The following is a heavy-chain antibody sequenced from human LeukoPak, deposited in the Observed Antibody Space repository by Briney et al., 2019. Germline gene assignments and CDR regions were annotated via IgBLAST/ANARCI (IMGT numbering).Heavy chain of an antibody. Sequence: PGGSLRLSCAASGFTFSSYWMTWVRQAPGKGLEWVANINQRGSEKYHVDSVKGRFTISRDNAKNSLYLQMNSLRAEDTAVYYCARDQYCSGGSCYSEGFDYWGQGTLVTVSS. J-gene: IGHJ4*02. CDR2: INQRGSEK. V-gene: IGHV3-7*03. D-gene: IGHD2-15*01. CDR3: ARDQYCSGGSCYSEGFDY. CDR1: GFTFSSYW.